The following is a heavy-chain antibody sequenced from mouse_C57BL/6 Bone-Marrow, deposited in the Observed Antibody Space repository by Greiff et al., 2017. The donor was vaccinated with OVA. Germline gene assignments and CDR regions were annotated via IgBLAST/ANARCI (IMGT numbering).Heavy chain of an antibody. CDR3: ARHIDYDY. CDR1: GFTFSSYG. D-gene: IGHD2-4*01. Sequence: EVKPVESGGDLVKPGGSLKLSCAASGFTFSSYGMSWVRQTPDKRLEWVATISSGGSYTYYPDSVKGRFTISRDNAKNTLYLQMSSLKSEDTAMYYCARHIDYDYWGQGTTLTVSS. CDR2: ISSGGSYT. V-gene: IGHV5-6*02. J-gene: IGHJ2*01.